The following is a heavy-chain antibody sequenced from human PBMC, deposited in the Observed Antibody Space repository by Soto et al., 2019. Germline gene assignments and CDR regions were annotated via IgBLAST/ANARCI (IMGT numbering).Heavy chain of an antibody. CDR2: INPSGGST. J-gene: IGHJ6*03. Sequence: QVQLVQSGAEVKKPGASVKVSCKASGYTFTSYYMHWVRQAPGQGLEWMGIINPSGGSTSYAQKFQGRVTMNRDTSTSTVYMELSSLRSEDTAVYYCARSSQAAGPYYCYYYMDVWGKGTTVTVSS. V-gene: IGHV1-46*03. CDR3: ARSSQAAGPYYCYYYMDV. D-gene: IGHD6-13*01. CDR1: GYTFTSYY.